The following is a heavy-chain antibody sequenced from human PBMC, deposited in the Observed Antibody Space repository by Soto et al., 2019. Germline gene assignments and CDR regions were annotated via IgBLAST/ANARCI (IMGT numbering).Heavy chain of an antibody. D-gene: IGHD3-22*01. CDR2: IIPIFGTA. J-gene: IGHJ4*02. CDR1: GGTFSSYA. V-gene: IGHV1-69*13. CDR3: ARGANYYDSSGYYYFDY. Sequence: GASVKVSCKASGGTFSSYAISWVRQAPGQGLEWMGGIIPIFGTANYAQKFQGRVTITADESTSTAYMELSSLRSEDTAVYYCARGANYYDSSGYYYFDYWGQGTLVTVSS.